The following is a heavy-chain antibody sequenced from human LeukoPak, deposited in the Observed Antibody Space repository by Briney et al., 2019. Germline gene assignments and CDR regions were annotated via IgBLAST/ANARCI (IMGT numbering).Heavy chain of an antibody. Sequence: GGSLRLSCAASGFTFSTFGMNWVRQAPDKGLEWVAFIQYDDSIEYYADSVKGRFTISRDNSKNALYLQMNSLRGDDTAVYYCAKDQGVVGSYDYWGHGTLVTVSS. CDR2: IQYDDSIE. CDR1: GFTFSTFG. V-gene: IGHV3-30*02. J-gene: IGHJ4*01. CDR3: AKDQGVVGSYDY. D-gene: IGHD3-10*01.